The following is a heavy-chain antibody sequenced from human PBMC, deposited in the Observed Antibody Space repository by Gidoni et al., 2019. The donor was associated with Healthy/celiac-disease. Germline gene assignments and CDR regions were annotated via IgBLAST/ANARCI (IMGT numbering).Heavy chain of an antibody. CDR3: TTRRRYYDSSGYPIPLPYYYYGMDV. V-gene: IGHV3-15*01. CDR2: IKSKTDGGTT. CDR1: GFTFSNAW. J-gene: IGHJ6*02. D-gene: IGHD3-22*01. Sequence: EVQLVESGGGLVKPGGSLRLSCAASGFTFSNAWMSWVRQAPGKGLEWVGRIKSKTDGGTTDYAAPVKGRFTISRDDSKNTLYLQMNRLKTEDTAVYYCTTRRRYYDSSGYPIPLPYYYYGMDVWGQGTTVTVSS.